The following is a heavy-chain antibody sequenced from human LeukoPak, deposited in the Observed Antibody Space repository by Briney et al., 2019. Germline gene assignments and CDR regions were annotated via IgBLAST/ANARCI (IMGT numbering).Heavy chain of an antibody. D-gene: IGHD6-19*01. Sequence: GGSLRLSCAASGFTFSSYGMHWVRQAPGKGLEWVAFIRYDGSNKYYADSVKGRFTISRDNSKNTLYLQMNSLRAEDTAVYYCAKDLAAVPGNKYFAYWGQGTLVTVSS. CDR3: AKDLAAVPGNKYFAY. CDR2: IRYDGSNK. V-gene: IGHV3-30*02. CDR1: GFTFSSYG. J-gene: IGHJ4*02.